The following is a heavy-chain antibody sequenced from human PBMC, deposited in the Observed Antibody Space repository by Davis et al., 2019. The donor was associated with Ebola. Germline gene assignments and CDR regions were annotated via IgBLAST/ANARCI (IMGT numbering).Heavy chain of an antibody. CDR3: ARQFAFGGVIPYFDY. D-gene: IGHD3-16*02. CDR2: INPNSGGT. V-gene: IGHV1-2*04. Sequence: ASVKVSCKASGYTFTAYYMHWVRQAPGQGLEWMGWINPNSGGTNYAQKFQGWVTMTRDTSISTAYMELSRLRSDDTAVYYCARQFAFGGVIPYFDYWGQGTLVTVSS. J-gene: IGHJ4*02. CDR1: GYTFTAYY.